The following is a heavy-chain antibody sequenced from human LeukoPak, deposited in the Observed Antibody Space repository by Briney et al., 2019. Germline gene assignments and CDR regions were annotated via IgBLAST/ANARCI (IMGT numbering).Heavy chain of an antibody. CDR1: GYTFTSYD. CDR3: ARRSDDYDSSAYYH. CDR2: VNPNSGNT. V-gene: IGHV1-8*01. D-gene: IGHD3-22*01. Sequence: WASVKVSCKTSGYTFTSYDLNWVRQATGQGLEWMGRVNPNSGNTGYAQKFQGRVTMTMDPSISTAYVELSSLRSEDTAVYYCARRSDDYDSSAYYHWGQGTLVTVSS. J-gene: IGHJ4*02.